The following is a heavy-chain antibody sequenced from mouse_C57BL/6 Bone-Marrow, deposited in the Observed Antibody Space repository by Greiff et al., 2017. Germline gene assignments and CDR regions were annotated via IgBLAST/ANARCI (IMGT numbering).Heavy chain of an antibody. J-gene: IGHJ1*03. CDR2: ISSGGDYI. D-gene: IGHD2-12*01. CDR3: TRLRYWYFDV. Sequence: EVNVVESGAGLVKPGGSLKLSCAASGFTFSSYAMSWVRQTPEKRLEWVAYISSGGDYIYYADTVKGRFTISRDNARNTLYLQMSSLKSEDTAMYYCTRLRYWYFDVWGTGTTVTVSS. V-gene: IGHV5-9-1*02. CDR1: GFTFSSYA.